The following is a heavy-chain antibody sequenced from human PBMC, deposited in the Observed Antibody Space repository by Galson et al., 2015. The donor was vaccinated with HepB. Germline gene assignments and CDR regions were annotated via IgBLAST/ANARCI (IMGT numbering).Heavy chain of an antibody. D-gene: IGHD5-24*01. J-gene: IGHJ4*02. V-gene: IGHV1-69*13. Sequence: VKVSCKASGGTFSSYAISWVRQAPGQRLEWMGGIIPIFGTANYAHKFQDRVTITADESTGTAYMELRSLRSEDTAVYYCARAVEMATMSNFDYWGQGTPVTVPS. CDR1: GGTFSSYA. CDR2: IIPIFGTA. CDR3: ARAVEMATMSNFDY.